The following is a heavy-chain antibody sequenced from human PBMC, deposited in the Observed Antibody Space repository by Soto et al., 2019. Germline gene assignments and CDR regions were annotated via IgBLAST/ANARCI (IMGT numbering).Heavy chain of an antibody. J-gene: IGHJ4*02. CDR1: GGSISSYY. V-gene: IGHV4-39*07. D-gene: IGHD4-17*01. CDR3: ARGYGDYVSDY. CDR2: IYYTGST. Sequence: SETLSLTCTVSGGSISSYYWGWIRQPPGKGLEWIGSIYYTGSTYYNPPLKSRVTISVDTSKNQFSLKLSSVTAADTAVYYCARGYGDYVSDYWGQGTLVTVSS.